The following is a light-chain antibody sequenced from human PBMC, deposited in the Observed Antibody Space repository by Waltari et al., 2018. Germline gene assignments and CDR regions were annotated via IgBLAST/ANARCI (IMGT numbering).Light chain of an antibody. Sequence: EIVLTQSPGTLSLSPGDTAILSCRASQSVSKYLAWYQQKPGQAPRLLIFGASSRATGSPDRFSGSGSGTDLSLTISRVEPEDFAVYYCQQYVSLPATFGQGTKVEIE. J-gene: IGKJ1*01. CDR1: QSVSKY. CDR2: GAS. V-gene: IGKV3-20*01. CDR3: QQYVSLPAT.